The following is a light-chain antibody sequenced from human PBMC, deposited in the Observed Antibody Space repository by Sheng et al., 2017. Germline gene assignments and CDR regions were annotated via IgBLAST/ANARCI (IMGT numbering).Light chain of an antibody. CDR2: DDG. Sequence: SYELTQPPSVSVAPGQTARITCGGNNIGTEGVHWYQQKAGQAPVLVVYDDGDRPSGIPERFSASNSGNTATLTISRVEAGDEADYYCQVWDSGSEHVVFGGGTKVTVL. CDR3: QVWDSGSEHVV. V-gene: IGLV3-21*02. J-gene: IGLJ2*01. CDR1: NIGTEG.